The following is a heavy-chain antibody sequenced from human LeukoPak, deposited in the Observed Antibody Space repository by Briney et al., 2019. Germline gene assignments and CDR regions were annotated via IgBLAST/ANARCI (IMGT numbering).Heavy chain of an antibody. J-gene: IGHJ5*02. Sequence: ASVKVSCKASGYTFTSYGISWVRQAPGQRLEWMGWISAYNGNTNYAQKLQGRVTMTTDTSTSTAYMELRSLRSDDTAVYYCARDRASGSYSSWFDPWGQGTLVTVSS. D-gene: IGHD1-26*01. CDR3: ARDRASGSYSSWFDP. CDR2: ISAYNGNT. CDR1: GYTFTSYG. V-gene: IGHV1-18*01.